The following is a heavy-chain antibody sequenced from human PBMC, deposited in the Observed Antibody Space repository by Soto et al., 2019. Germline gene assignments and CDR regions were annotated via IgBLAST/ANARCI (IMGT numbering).Heavy chain of an antibody. CDR3: AREGRQLVPGGAFDI. D-gene: IGHD6-13*01. CDR1: GYTFTGYY. Sequence: QVQLVQSGAEVKKPGASVKVSCKASGYTFTGYYMHWVRQAPGQGLEWMGWINPNSGGTNYVQKFQGRVTMTRDTSISTAYMELSRLRSDDTAVYYCAREGRQLVPGGAFDIWGQGTMVTVSS. J-gene: IGHJ3*02. CDR2: INPNSGGT. V-gene: IGHV1-2*02.